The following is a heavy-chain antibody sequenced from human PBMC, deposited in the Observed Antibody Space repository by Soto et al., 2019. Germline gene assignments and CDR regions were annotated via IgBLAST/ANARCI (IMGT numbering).Heavy chain of an antibody. V-gene: IGHV3-7*01. Sequence: EVQLVESGGGLVQPGGSLRLSCAASGFTFSSYWMSWVRQAPGKGLEWVANIKEDGSEKYYVDSVKGRFTISRDSAKNSLYLQMNGLRGEDTAVYYCARYRSGWYDSAFDIWGQGTMVTVSS. CDR2: IKEDGSEK. J-gene: IGHJ3*02. D-gene: IGHD6-19*01. CDR1: GFTFSSYW. CDR3: ARYRSGWYDSAFDI.